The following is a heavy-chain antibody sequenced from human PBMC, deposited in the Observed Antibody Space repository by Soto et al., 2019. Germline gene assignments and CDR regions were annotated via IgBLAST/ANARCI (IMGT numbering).Heavy chain of an antibody. D-gene: IGHD4-17*01. Sequence: PEETLSLTCTVSGGSISSSSYYWGWIRQPPGKGLEWIGSIYYSGYTYYNPSLKSRVTISVDTSKNQFSLRLSSVTAADTAVYYCARRYGGAFDIWGQGTMVTVSS. CDR1: GGSISSSSYY. CDR2: IYYSGYT. V-gene: IGHV4-39*01. CDR3: ARRYGGAFDI. J-gene: IGHJ3*02.